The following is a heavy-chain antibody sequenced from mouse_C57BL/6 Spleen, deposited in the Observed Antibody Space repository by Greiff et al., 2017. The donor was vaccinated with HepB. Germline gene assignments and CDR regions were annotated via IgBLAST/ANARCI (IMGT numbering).Heavy chain of an antibody. Sequence: EVQLQQSGGGLVKPGGSLKLSCAASGFTFSSYAMSWVRQTPEKRLEWVATISDGGSYTYYPDNVKGRFTISRDNAKNNLYLQMSHLKSEDTAMYYCARELSYSPYYYAMDYWGQGTSVTVSS. V-gene: IGHV5-4*01. CDR2: ISDGGSYT. J-gene: IGHJ4*01. CDR3: ARELSYSPYYYAMDY. D-gene: IGHD6-5*01. CDR1: GFTFSSYA.